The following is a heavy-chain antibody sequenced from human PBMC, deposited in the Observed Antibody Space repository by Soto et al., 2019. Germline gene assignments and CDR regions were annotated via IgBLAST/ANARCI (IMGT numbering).Heavy chain of an antibody. J-gene: IGHJ6*02. Sequence: GGSLRLSCAASGFTFSSYGMHWVRQAPGKGLEWVAVISYDGSNKYYADSEKGRFTISRDNSKNTLYLQMNSLRAEDTALYYCAKARITIFGVVTSPHYYYYYGMDVWGQGTTVTVSS. CDR2: ISYDGSNK. CDR3: AKARITIFGVVTSPHYYYYYGMDV. V-gene: IGHV3-30*18. D-gene: IGHD3-3*01. CDR1: GFTFSSYG.